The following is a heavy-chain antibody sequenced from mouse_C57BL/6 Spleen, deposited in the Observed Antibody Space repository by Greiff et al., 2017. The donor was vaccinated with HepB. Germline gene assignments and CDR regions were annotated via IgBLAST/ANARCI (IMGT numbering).Heavy chain of an antibody. CDR3: ARDHDGVLTY. CDR1: GYSITSGYY. Sequence: EESGPGLVKPSQSLSLTFSVTGYSITSGYYWNWIRQFPGNKLEWMGYISYDGSNNYNPSLKNRISITRDTSKNQFFLKLNSVTTEDTATYYCARDHDGVLTYWGQGTLVTVSA. D-gene: IGHD2-12*01. CDR2: ISYDGSN. J-gene: IGHJ3*01. V-gene: IGHV3-6*01.